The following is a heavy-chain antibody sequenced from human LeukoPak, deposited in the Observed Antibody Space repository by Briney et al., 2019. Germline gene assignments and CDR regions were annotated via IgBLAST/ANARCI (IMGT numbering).Heavy chain of an antibody. V-gene: IGHV4-34*01. CDR1: GGSFSGYY. J-gene: IGHJ5*02. D-gene: IGHD2-15*01. CDR2: INHSGST. CDR3: ARGYCSGGSCRQFDP. Sequence: SETLSLTCAVYGGSFSGYYWSWIRQPPGKGLEWIGEINHSGSTNYNPSLKSRVTMSVDTSKNQFSLKLSSVTAADTAVYYCARGYCSGGSCRQFDPWGQGTLVTVSS.